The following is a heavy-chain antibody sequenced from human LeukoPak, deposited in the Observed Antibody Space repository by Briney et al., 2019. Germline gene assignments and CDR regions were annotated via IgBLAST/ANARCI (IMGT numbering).Heavy chain of an antibody. CDR2: IKQDGSEK. V-gene: IGHV3-7*01. CDR3: ARVQWELRGVGSYFEY. Sequence: GGTLRLSCVVSGFTFSSYWMSWVRQAPGKGLEWVANIKQDGSEKYYVDSVKGRFTMSRDNAKNSLYLQMNSLRAEDTAVYYCARVQWELRGVGSYFEYWGQGALVTVSS. J-gene: IGHJ4*02. CDR1: GFTFSSYW. D-gene: IGHD1-26*01.